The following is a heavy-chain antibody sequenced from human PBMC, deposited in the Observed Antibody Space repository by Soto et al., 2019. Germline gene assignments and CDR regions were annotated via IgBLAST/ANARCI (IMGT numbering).Heavy chain of an antibody. CDR1: GFSLRTDGVG. V-gene: IGHV2-5*02. Sequence: QITLKESGPTLVKPTQTLTLTCTFSGFSLRTDGVGVGWIXXPQGKALELHALIYWDYDTTYMQPLRSRLTINRDTSTNQVVLTMTNMDTVDTATYYCARRYYYDSSGYTFDYWGQGTLVTVSS. D-gene: IGHD3-22*01. CDR2: IYWDYDT. J-gene: IGHJ4*02. CDR3: ARRYYYDSSGYTFDY.